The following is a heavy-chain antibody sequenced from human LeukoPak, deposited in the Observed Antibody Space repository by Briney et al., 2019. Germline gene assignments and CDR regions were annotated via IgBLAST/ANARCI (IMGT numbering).Heavy chain of an antibody. Sequence: PSETLSLTCTVSGGSFSSSDYYWGWIRQPPGKGLEWIGSIYYSGTTYYNPSLKSRVTMSVDTSKNQFYLTVTSVTAADTAVYYCARDYFDPWGQGILVTVSS. J-gene: IGHJ5*02. CDR2: IYYSGTT. V-gene: IGHV4-39*07. CDR1: GGSFSSSDYY. CDR3: ARDYFDP.